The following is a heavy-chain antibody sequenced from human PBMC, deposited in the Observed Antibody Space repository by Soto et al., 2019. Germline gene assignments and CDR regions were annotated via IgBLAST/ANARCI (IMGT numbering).Heavy chain of an antibody. J-gene: IGHJ6*02. V-gene: IGHV3-72*01. CDR3: VGGAYGSWGMDV. Sequence: EVQLVDSGGGLVQPGGSLRLSCVASGFTFSDHYMDWVRQAPGKGLEWVARSRNKANSKSTEYAAAVKVRFTISRDVTENSLYLQMNSLKTEETAVYYCVGGAYGSWGMDVWGQGTAVTVSS. CDR1: GFTFSDHY. CDR2: SRNKANSKST. D-gene: IGHD3-10*01.